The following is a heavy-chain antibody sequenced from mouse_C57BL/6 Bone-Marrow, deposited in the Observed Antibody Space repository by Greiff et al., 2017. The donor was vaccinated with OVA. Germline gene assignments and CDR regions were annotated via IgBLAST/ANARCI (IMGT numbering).Heavy chain of an antibody. CDR3: AIYGSSYDWYFDV. CDR2: IYPGDGDT. Sequence: VMLVESGAELVKPGASVKISCKASGYAFSSYWMNWVKQRPGKGLEWIGQIYPGDGDTNYNGKFKGKATLTADKSSSTAYMQLSSLTSEDSAVYFCAIYGSSYDWYFDVWGTGTTVTVSS. CDR1: GYAFSSYW. J-gene: IGHJ1*03. D-gene: IGHD1-1*01. V-gene: IGHV1-80*01.